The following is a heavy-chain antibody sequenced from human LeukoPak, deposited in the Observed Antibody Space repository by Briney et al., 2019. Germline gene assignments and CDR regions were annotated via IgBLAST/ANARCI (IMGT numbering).Heavy chain of an antibody. CDR1: GFTFRNFW. CDR2: IHPEGNEK. D-gene: IGHD1-1*01. J-gene: IGHJ4*02. CDR3: ARGDDFSGDH. Sequence: GGSLRLSCATSGFTFRNFWMGSVRQAPGRGLEWVANIHPEGNEKYHVDSVRGRFTISRDNAKSSLFLQMNGLRVEDTAVYYCARGDDFSGDHWGQGTLVTVSS. V-gene: IGHV3-7*04.